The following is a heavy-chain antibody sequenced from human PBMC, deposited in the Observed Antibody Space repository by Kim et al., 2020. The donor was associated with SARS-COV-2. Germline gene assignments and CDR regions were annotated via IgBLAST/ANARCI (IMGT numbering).Heavy chain of an antibody. D-gene: IGHD1-26*01. J-gene: IGHJ4*02. V-gene: IGHV1-69*13. CDR1: GGTFSSYA. Sequence: SVKVSCKASGGTFSSYAISWVRQAPGQGLEWMGGIIPIFGTANYAQKFQGRVTITADESTSTAYMELSSLRSEDTAVYYCARDQDGEVGATRPFDYWGQGTLVTVSS. CDR3: ARDQDGEVGATRPFDY. CDR2: IIPIFGTA.